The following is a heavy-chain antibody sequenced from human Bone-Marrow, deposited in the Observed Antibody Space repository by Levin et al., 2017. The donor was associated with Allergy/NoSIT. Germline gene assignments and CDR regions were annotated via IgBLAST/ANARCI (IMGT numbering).Heavy chain of an antibody. CDR1: GFTFDDYV. J-gene: IGHJ4*01. D-gene: IGHD3-10*01. Sequence: GESLKISCAASGFTFDDYVMTWVRQAPGKGLEWVCGINWNGDNTGYADSVRGRFTIFRDNTKNSLFLQMNSLRAEDTAFYYCARVMPGSGSYYNSHEIAYWGHGTLVTVSS. V-gene: IGHV3-20*04. CDR2: INWNGDNT. CDR3: ARVMPGSGSYYNSHEIAY.